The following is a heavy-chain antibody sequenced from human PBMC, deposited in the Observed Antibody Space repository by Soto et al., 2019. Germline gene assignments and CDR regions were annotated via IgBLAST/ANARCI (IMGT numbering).Heavy chain of an antibody. CDR3: STDESTLRC. D-gene: IGHD2-2*01. CDR2: IKSKIDGGTT. V-gene: IGHV3-15*01. Sequence: EVQLVESGGGLVKPGGSLRLSCAASGFTFSNAWMSWVRQAPGKGLEWVGRIKSKIDGGTTDYAAPVKGRFTISRDDSRNTLYLEMNSLKTEDTAVYYCSTDESTLRCWGQGTLVTVSS. J-gene: IGHJ4*02. CDR1: GFTFSNAW.